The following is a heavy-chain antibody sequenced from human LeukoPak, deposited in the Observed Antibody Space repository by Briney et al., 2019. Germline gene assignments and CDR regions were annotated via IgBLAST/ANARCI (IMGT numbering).Heavy chain of an antibody. J-gene: IGHJ4*02. CDR2: IYYSGST. V-gene: IGHV4-59*01. CDR3: ARVRPVAGTDY. Sequence: SETLSLTCTVSGGSIRSYYWSWIRQPPGKGLEWIGHIYYSGSTNYNPSLKSRVTISEDTSKNQFSLKLSSVTAADTAVYYCARVRPVAGTDYWGQGTLVTVSS. CDR1: GGSIRSYY. D-gene: IGHD6-19*01.